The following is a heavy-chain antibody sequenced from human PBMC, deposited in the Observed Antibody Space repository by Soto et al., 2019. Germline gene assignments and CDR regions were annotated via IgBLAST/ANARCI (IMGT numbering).Heavy chain of an antibody. Sequence: SETLSLTCAVSGGSISSGGYSWTWIRQPPGKGLEWIGYIYHSGSTYYNPSLKSRVTISVDRSENQFSLKLSSVTAADTAVYYCARDGTDYSAFDIWGQGTMVTVSS. V-gene: IGHV4-30-2*01. D-gene: IGHD4-4*01. J-gene: IGHJ3*02. CDR3: ARDGTDYSAFDI. CDR1: GGSISSGGYS. CDR2: IYHSGST.